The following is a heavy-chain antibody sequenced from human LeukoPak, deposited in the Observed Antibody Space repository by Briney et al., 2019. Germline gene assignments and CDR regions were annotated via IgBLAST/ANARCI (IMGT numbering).Heavy chain of an antibody. CDR2: IKPDGSDK. Sequence: PGGSLRLSCTASGLSLNNYAMSWVRQAPGKGLEWVANIKPDGSDKAYVDSVKGRFTISRDNTKNSLYLQMSSLRAEDTAVYYCARAMTWGQGTLVSVSS. V-gene: IGHV3-7*01. CDR3: ARAMT. CDR1: GLSLNNYA. J-gene: IGHJ5*02.